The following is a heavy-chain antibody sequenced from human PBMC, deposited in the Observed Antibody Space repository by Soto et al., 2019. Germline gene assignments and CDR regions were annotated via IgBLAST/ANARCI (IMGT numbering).Heavy chain of an antibody. CDR2: IYHSGST. D-gene: IGHD3-3*01. CDR3: ARADFGVGNNWFDP. Sequence: SETLSLTCAVSGASISSGGYSWSWIRQPPGKGLEWIGYIYHSGSTYYNPSLKSRVTISLDRSKNQFSLKLSSVTAADTAVYYCARADFGVGNNWFDPWGQGTLVTVS. V-gene: IGHV4-30-2*01. J-gene: IGHJ5*02. CDR1: GASISSGGYS.